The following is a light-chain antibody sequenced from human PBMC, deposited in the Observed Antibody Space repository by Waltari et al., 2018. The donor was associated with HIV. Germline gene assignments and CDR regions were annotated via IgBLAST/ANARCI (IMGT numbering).Light chain of an antibody. V-gene: IGKV1-6*01. CDR3: LQDGSFPLT. CDR1: QGIGND. Sequence: AIQMTQSPSSLSASVGDRVTITCRASQGIGNDLGWYQQKSGKAPKVLIYAASSLQSGVSSRFSGSRSGTDFTLTISSLQPEDSATYYCLQDGSFPLTFGPGTEVDV. J-gene: IGKJ3*01. CDR2: AAS.